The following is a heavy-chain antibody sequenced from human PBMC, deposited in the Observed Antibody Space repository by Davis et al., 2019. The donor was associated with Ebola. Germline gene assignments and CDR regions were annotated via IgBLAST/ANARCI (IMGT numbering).Heavy chain of an antibody. V-gene: IGHV1-3*01. CDR1: GYTLTSYA. D-gene: IGHD2-8*01. CDR3: ARETIVLMVYAYFDY. CDR2: INAGNGNT. J-gene: IGHJ4*02. Sequence: ASVKVSCKASGYTLTSYAMHWVRQAPGQRLEWMGWINAGNGNTKYSQKFQGRVTITRDTSASTAYMELSSLRSEDTAVYYCARETIVLMVYAYFDYWGQGTLVTVSS.